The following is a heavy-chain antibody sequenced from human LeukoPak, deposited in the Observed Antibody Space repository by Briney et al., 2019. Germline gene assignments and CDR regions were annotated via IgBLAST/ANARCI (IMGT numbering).Heavy chain of an antibody. CDR3: ARDHGSGSYWRLYYFDY. J-gene: IGHJ4*02. V-gene: IGHV1-18*01. Sequence: ASVKVSYKASGYTFTSYGISWVRQAPGQGLEWMGWISAYNGNTNYAQKLQGRVTMTTDTSTSTAYMELRSLRSDDTAVYYCARDHGSGSYWRLYYFDYWGQGTLVTVSS. D-gene: IGHD3-10*01. CDR1: GYTFTSYG. CDR2: ISAYNGNT.